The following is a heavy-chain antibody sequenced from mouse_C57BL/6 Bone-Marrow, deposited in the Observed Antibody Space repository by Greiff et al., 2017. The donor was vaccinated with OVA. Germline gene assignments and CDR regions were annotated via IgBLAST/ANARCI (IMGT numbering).Heavy chain of an antibody. CDR1: GYAFTNYL. Sequence: QVQLKESGAELVRPGTSVKVSCKASGYAFTNYLIEWVKQRPGQGLEWIGVINPGSGGTNYNEKFKGKATLTADKSSSTAYMQLSSLTSEDSAVYFCLYYGSSYSYWGQGTTLTVSS. D-gene: IGHD1-1*01. J-gene: IGHJ2*01. CDR3: LYYGSSYSY. V-gene: IGHV1-54*01. CDR2: INPGSGGT.